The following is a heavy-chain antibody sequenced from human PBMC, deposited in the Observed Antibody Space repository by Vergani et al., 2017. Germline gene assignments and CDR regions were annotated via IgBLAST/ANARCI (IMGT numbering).Heavy chain of an antibody. V-gene: IGHV3-23*01. J-gene: IGHJ4*02. D-gene: IGHD6-13*01. Sequence: EVQLLESGGGLVQPGGSLRLSCAASGFTFSSYAMSWVRQAPGKGLEWVSAISGSGGSTYYADSVKGRFTISRDNSKNTLYLQMNSLRAEDTAVYYCAKEAGSSSWQMVGYYFDYWAQGTLVTVSS. CDR2: ISGSGGST. CDR1: GFTFSSYA. CDR3: AKEAGSSSWQMVGYYFDY.